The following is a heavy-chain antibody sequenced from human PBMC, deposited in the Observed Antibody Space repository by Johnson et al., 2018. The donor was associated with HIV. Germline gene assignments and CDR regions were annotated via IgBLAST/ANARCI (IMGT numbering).Heavy chain of an antibody. V-gene: IGHV3-11*04. CDR2: ISSSGSTI. Sequence: QVQLVESGGGLVKPGGSLRLSCAASGFTFSDYYMSWLRQAPGKGLEWISYISSSGSTIYYAGSVKGRFTISRDNAKNSLYLQMNSLRAEDTAVYYCATRDPTHRPGVFDIWGQGTMVTISS. CDR3: ATRDPTHRPGVFDI. J-gene: IGHJ3*02. CDR1: GFTFSDYY. D-gene: IGHD1-14*01.